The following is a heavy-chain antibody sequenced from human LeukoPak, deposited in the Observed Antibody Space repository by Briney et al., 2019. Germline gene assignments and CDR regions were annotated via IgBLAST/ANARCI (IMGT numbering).Heavy chain of an antibody. CDR2: IYYSGNT. CDR1: GGSVSSRSCH. D-gene: IGHD4-17*01. Sequence: PSETLSLTCSVSGGSVSSRSCHWGWIRQPPGKGLEWIGSIYYSGNTYYNPSLKSRVTISVYTSKDQFSLKLTSVTAADTAVYYCARSNGDYFAYIDYWGQGTLVTVSS. V-gene: IGHV4-39*01. J-gene: IGHJ4*02. CDR3: ARSNGDYFAYIDY.